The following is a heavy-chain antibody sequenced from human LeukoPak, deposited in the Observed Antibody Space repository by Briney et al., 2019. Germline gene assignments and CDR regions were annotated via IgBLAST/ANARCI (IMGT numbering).Heavy chain of an antibody. J-gene: IGHJ4*02. CDR3: ARGGGSLSGY. CDR1: GCTFSSYE. Sequence: GGALTLSCAAPGCTFSSYEMNWVRQAPGKGLEWVSYISSSGGTTFYADSVKGRFTISRDNAKNSLYLQMKSLRAEETAVYYCARGGGSLSGYWGQGTMVTVSS. CDR2: ISSSGGTT. D-gene: IGHD1-26*01. V-gene: IGHV3-48*03.